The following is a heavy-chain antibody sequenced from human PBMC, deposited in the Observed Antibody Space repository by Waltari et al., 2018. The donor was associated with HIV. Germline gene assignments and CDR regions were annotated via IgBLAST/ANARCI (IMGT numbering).Heavy chain of an antibody. V-gene: IGHV3-74*01. D-gene: IGHD1-26*01. J-gene: IGHJ4*02. Sequence: EVQLVESGGGLVQPGGSLRLSCVASGFTFSIYWMHWIRQAPGKGLVWISRINSDGSSTSYSDSVKGRFTIPRDNDKNTVYLEMNSLRAEDMALYYCARGSRRDRWDVTDSDWGQGTLVTVSS. CDR1: GFTFSIYW. CDR3: ARGSRRDRWDVTDSD. CDR2: INSDGSST.